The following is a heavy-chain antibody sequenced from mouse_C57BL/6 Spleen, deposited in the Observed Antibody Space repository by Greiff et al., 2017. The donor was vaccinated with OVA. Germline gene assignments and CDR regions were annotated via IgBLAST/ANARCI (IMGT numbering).Heavy chain of an antibody. J-gene: IGHJ3*01. Sequence: QVQLQQPGAELVKPGASVKLSCKASGYTFTRYWMHWVKQRPGQGLEWIGMIHPNSGSTNYNEKFKSKATLTVDKSSSTAYMQLSSLTSEDSAVYYCAREKYGSSYWFAYWGQGTLVTVSA. CDR2: IHPNSGST. V-gene: IGHV1-64*01. CDR1: GYTFTRYW. D-gene: IGHD1-1*01. CDR3: AREKYGSSYWFAY.